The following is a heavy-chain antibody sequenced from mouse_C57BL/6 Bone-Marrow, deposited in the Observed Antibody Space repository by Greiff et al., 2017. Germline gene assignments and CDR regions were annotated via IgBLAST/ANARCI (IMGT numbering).Heavy chain of an antibody. CDR2: IHPNSGST. J-gene: IGHJ1*03. D-gene: IGHD1-1*01. CDR3: AREEGTVVDYWYFDV. V-gene: IGHV1-64*01. Sequence: QVHVKQPGAELVKPGASVKLSCKASGYTFTSYWMHWVKQRPGQGLEWIGMIHPNSGSTNYNEKFKSKATLTVDKSSSTAYMQLSSLTSEDSAVYYCAREEGTVVDYWYFDVWGTGTTVTVSS. CDR1: GYTFTSYW.